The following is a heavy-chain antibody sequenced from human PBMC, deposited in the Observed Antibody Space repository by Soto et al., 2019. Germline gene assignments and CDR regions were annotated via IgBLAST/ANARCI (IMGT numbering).Heavy chain of an antibody. CDR2: INAYNGNT. J-gene: IGHJ4*02. V-gene: IGHV1-18*01. Sequence: GASVKVSCKASGYTFTNYGISWVRQAPGQGLEWMGWINAYNGNTNYAQKFQGRVTMTTDTSTRTAYMELRSLRSDDTAVYYCARNPTLYYYLYYFDYWGQGALVTVSS. CDR1: GYTFTNYG. D-gene: IGHD3-22*01. CDR3: ARNPTLYYYLYYFDY.